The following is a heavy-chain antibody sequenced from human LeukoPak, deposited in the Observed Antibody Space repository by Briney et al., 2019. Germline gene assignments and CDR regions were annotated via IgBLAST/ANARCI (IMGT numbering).Heavy chain of an antibody. CDR3: ARDHYEDI. J-gene: IGHJ3*02. CDR1: GGSISSYY. CDR2: IYYSGST. V-gene: IGHV4-59*12. Sequence: SETLSLTCTVSGGSISSYYWSWIRQPPGKGLEWIGYIYYSGSTNYNPSLKSRVTISVDTSKNQFSLKLSSVTAADTAVYYCARDHYEDIWGQGTMVTVSS. D-gene: IGHD4-17*01.